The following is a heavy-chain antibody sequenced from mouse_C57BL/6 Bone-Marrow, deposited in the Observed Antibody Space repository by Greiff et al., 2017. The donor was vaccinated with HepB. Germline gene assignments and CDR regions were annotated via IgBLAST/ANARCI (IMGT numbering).Heavy chain of an antibody. CDR3: ARMTDYYGSSYYFDY. Sequence: QVQLQQSGPELVKPGASVKISCKASGYSFTSYYIHWVKQRPGQGLEWIGWIYPGSGNTKYNEKFKGKATLTADTSSSTAYMQLSSLTSEDSAVYYCARMTDYYGSSYYFDYWGQGTTLTVSS. V-gene: IGHV1-66*01. J-gene: IGHJ2*01. D-gene: IGHD1-1*01. CDR1: GYSFTSYY. CDR2: IYPGSGNT.